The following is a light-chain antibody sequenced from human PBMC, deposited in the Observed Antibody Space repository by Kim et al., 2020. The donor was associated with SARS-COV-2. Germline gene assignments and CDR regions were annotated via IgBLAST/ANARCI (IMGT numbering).Light chain of an antibody. Sequence: SASVGNRVTIACRASQGISSYLAWYQQKPGKAPKVLIYAASTLQSGVPSRFSGSGSGTEFTLTISSLQPEDFATYYCQQLNSYPLFGGGTKVDIK. V-gene: IGKV1-9*01. CDR1: QGISSY. CDR2: AAS. J-gene: IGKJ4*01. CDR3: QQLNSYPL.